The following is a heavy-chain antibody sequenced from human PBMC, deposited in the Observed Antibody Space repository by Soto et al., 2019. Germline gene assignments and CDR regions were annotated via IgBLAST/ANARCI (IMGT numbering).Heavy chain of an antibody. CDR3: AREYYGLLTGYYNDH. CDR1: GFPFSSYW. J-gene: IGHJ4*02. Sequence: EVQLVESGGDSVQPGGSLRLSCAASGFPFSSYWMHWVRHTPGKGLEWVSRISGDGTTIYYADSVTGRFTVSRDNAKNTLLLQMSGLGAADTAVYYCAREYYGLLTGYYNDHWGQGTLVSVSS. V-gene: IGHV3-74*01. CDR2: ISGDGTTI. D-gene: IGHD3-9*01.